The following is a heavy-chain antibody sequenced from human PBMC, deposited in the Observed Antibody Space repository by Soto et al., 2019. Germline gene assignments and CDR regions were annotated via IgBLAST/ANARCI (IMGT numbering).Heavy chain of an antibody. D-gene: IGHD1-26*01. CDR1: GGSFSAYY. V-gene: IGHV4-34*12. Sequence: SETLSLTCAVYGGSFSAYYWSWVRQPPGKGLEWIGEIIHSESTKYNPSLKSRVTISVDTSKNQFSLKLSSVTAADTAVYFCAREWGLLPYYVMNVWGHGTAVTVSS. J-gene: IGHJ6*02. CDR3: AREWGLLPYYVMNV. CDR2: IIHSEST.